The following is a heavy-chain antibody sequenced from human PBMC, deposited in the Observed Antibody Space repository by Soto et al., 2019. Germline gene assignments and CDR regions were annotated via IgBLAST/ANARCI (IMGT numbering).Heavy chain of an antibody. J-gene: IGHJ6*03. V-gene: IGHV3-15*01. D-gene: IGHD2-15*01. Sequence: EVQLVESGGGLVKPGGSLRLSCAASGFTFSNAWMSWVRQAPGKGLESVGRIKSKTDGGTTDYAAPVKGRFTISRDDSKNTLYLQMNSLKTEDTAVYYCTTQGVVVVAATVDYYYMDVWGKGTTVTVSS. CDR2: IKSKTDGGTT. CDR3: TTQGVVVVAATVDYYYMDV. CDR1: GFTFSNAW.